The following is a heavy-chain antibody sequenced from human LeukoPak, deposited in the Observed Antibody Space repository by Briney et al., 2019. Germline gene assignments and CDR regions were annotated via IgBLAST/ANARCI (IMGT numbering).Heavy chain of an antibody. Sequence: GGSLRLSCAASGFTFSSYGMHWVRQAPGKRLEWVAVISYDGSNKYYADSVKGRFTISRDNSKNTLYLQMNSLRAEDTAVYYCARTPYSSSSWFDPWGQGTLVTVSS. CDR2: ISYDGSNK. D-gene: IGHD6-6*01. J-gene: IGHJ5*02. CDR3: ARTPYSSSSWFDP. V-gene: IGHV3-30*03. CDR1: GFTFSSYG.